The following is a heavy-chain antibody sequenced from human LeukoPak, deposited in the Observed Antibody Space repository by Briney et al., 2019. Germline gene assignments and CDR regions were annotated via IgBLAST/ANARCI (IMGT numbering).Heavy chain of an antibody. CDR3: GRGGITMIVVAYYFDY. CDR2: ISSSSYI. J-gene: IGHJ4*02. CDR1: GFTFSSYS. Sequence: GGSLRLSCAASGFTFSSYSMNWVRQAPGKGLEWVSSISSSSYIYYADSVKGRFTISRDNAKNSLYLQMNSLRAEDTAVYYCGRGGITMIVVAYYFDYWAREPWSPSPQ. V-gene: IGHV3-21*01. D-gene: IGHD3-22*01.